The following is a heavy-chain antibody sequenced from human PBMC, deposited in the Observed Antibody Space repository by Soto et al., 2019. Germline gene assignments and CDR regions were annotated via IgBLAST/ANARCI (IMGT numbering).Heavy chain of an antibody. D-gene: IGHD5-12*01. Sequence: GAPFKVCGEASGGTFSTSTVTGLRQTPGQGLEWMGRIIPILGIANYAQKLQGRGTITADKSTSTAYMELSSLRSEDTAVYYCARAYSGYDYYYYGMDVWGQGTTVTVSS. V-gene: IGHV1-69*02. CDR2: IIPILGIA. CDR3: ARAYSGYDYYYYGMDV. J-gene: IGHJ6*02. CDR1: GGTFSTST.